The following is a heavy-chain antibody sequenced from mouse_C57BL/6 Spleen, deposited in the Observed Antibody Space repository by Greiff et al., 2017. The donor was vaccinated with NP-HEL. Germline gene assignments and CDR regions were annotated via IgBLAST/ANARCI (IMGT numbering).Heavy chain of an antibody. V-gene: IGHV1-55*01. CDR3: ARAGYGNYFDY. Sequence: QVPLQHPWPAPFPPFSSFNISFKASVYTFTSYWITWVKQRPGQGLEWIGDIYPGSGSTNYNEKFKSKATLTVDTSSSTAYMQLSSLTSEDSAVYYCARAGYGNYFDYWGQGTTLTVSS. J-gene: IGHJ2*01. D-gene: IGHD2-10*02. CDR1: VYTFTSYW. CDR2: IYPGSGST.